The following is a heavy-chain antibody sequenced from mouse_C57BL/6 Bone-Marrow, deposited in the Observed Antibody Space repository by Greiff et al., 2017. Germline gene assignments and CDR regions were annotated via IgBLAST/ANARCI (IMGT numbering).Heavy chain of an antibody. V-gene: IGHV1-42*01. CDR3: ARGEITTVDFDV. CDR2: INPSTGGT. CDR1: GYSFTGYY. Sequence: EVQLQQSGPELVKPGASVQISCKASGYSFTGYYMNWVKQSPEKSLEWIGEINPSTGGTTYNQKFKAKATLTVDKSSSTAYMQLKSLTSEDSAVYYCARGEITTVDFDVWGTGTTVTVSS. J-gene: IGHJ1*03. D-gene: IGHD1-1*01.